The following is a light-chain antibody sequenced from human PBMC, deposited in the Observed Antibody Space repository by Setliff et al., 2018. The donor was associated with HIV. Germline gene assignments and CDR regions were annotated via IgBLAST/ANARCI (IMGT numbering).Light chain of an antibody. CDR1: SSDVGNYNL. Sequence: QSALTQPASVSGSPGQSITISCTGTSSDVGNYNLVSWYQQHPGKAPKLMIYEVSKRPSGVSNRFSGSKSVNTASLTISGLQAEDEADYYCCSYAGSSTLFGGGTKGTVL. J-gene: IGLJ2*01. CDR2: EVS. V-gene: IGLV2-23*02. CDR3: CSYAGSSTL.